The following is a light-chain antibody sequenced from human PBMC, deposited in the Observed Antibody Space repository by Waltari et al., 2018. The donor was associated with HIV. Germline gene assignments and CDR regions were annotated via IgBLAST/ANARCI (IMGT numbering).Light chain of an antibody. V-gene: IGLV3-21*02. CDR1: NIGARS. J-gene: IGLJ2*01. Sequence: SYGLTQPPSMSVAAGQAAKFTCGGHNIGARSVHWYQKRPGQAPKLVVYGNSDRPPGTPDRFSGSNSRNTATLTISRVEAGDEAEYYCQVWDNIGDRVVFGGGTKLTVL. CDR3: QVWDNIGDRVV. CDR2: GNS.